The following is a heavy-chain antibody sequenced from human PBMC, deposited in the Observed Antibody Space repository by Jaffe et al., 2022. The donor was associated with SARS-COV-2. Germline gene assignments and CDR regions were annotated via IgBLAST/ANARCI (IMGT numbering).Heavy chain of an antibody. D-gene: IGHD4-17*01. Sequence: QVQLEQSGAEVKKPGASVKVSCKASGYTFSSHYMHWVRQAPGQGLEWMGRINPSGGGTTYAQKFQDRVTMTRDTSTSTVYMDLSSLRSEDTAVYYCATPYGGNTLDYWGQGTLVTVSS. CDR2: INPSGGGT. J-gene: IGHJ4*02. CDR1: GYTFSSHY. CDR3: ATPYGGNTLDY. V-gene: IGHV1-46*01.